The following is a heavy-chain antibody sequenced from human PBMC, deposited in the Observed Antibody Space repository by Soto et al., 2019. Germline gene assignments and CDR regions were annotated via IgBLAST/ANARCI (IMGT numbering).Heavy chain of an antibody. J-gene: IGHJ4*02. CDR2: ISGSGGST. D-gene: IGHD2-15*01. Sequence: GGSLRLSCAASGFTFSSYAMSWVRQAPGKGLEWVSAISGSGGSTYYADSVKGRFTISRDNSKDTLYLQMNSLRAEDTAVYYCAKDHEPQYCSGGSCYPNYFDYWGQGTLVTVSS. V-gene: IGHV3-23*01. CDR3: AKDHEPQYCSGGSCYPNYFDY. CDR1: GFTFSSYA.